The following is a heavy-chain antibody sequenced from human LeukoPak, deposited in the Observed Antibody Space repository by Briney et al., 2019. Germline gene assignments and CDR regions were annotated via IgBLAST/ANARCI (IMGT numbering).Heavy chain of an antibody. V-gene: IGHV4-4*08. CDR3: ARIRREPKDYYYYYMDV. J-gene: IGHJ6*03. CDR2: IYTSGST. D-gene: IGHD1-26*01. Sequence: PSETLSLTCTVSGGSISGYYWSWIRQPPGKGLEWIGRIYTSGSTNYNPSLKSRVTISVDTSKNQFSLKLSSVTAADTAVYYCARIRREPKDYYYYYMDVWGKGTTVTVSS. CDR1: GGSISGYY.